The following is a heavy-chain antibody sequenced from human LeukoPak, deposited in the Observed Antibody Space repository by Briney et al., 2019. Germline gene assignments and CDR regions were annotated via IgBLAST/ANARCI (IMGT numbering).Heavy chain of an antibody. J-gene: IGHJ6*03. CDR2: ISGSSSYI. D-gene: IGHD2-15*01. V-gene: IGHV3-21*01. CDR3: ARDRVVVVVAATHYYMDV. Sequence: GGSLRLSCAASGFTFSSYSMNWVRQAPGKGLEWVSSISGSSSYIYYADSVKGRFTISRDNAKNSLYLQMNSLRAEDTAVYYCARDRVVVVVAATHYYMDVWGKGTTVAVSS. CDR1: GFTFSSYS.